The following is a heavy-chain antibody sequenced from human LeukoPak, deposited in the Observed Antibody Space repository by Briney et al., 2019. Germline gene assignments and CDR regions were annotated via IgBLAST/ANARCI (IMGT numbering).Heavy chain of an antibody. CDR1: GFTFSSYA. CDR3: ARERYEEYCSSTSCYTLPNGHYFGY. Sequence: GRSLRLSCAASGFTFSSYAMHWVRQAPGKGLEWVAVISYDGSNKYYADSVKGRFTISRDNSKNTLYLQMNSLRAEDTAVYYCARERYEEYCSSTSCYTLPNGHYFGYWGQGTLVTVSS. J-gene: IGHJ4*02. D-gene: IGHD2-2*02. CDR2: ISYDGSNK. V-gene: IGHV3-30-3*01.